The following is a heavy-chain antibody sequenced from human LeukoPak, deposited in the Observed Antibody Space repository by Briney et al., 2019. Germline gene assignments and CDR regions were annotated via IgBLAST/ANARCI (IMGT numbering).Heavy chain of an antibody. CDR3: ARDRGSPLRKPIPRDYYFDS. CDR1: GFTFSSYD. Sequence: GGSLRLSCAASGFTFSSYDMHWVRQAPGKGLEWVAVISSDGTNKYSADSVKGRFTISRDNSKSTLYLQMNSLRAEDTAVYFCARDRGSPLRKPIPRDYYFDSWGQGSLVTVSS. J-gene: IGHJ4*02. D-gene: IGHD2-21*01. V-gene: IGHV3-30*04. CDR2: ISSDGTNK.